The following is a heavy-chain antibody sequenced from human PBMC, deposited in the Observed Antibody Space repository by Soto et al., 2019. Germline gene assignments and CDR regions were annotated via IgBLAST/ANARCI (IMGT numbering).Heavy chain of an antibody. CDR3: ATIYSTPITTVGVY. CDR2: IYHSRST. CDR1: NFSITYGFH. D-gene: IGHD1-20*01. Sequence: PSETLYLTCFVSNFSITYGFHLGWIRQSPGKGLKWIATIYHSRSTYYNPSPKSRLTISVDTSKNPFSLRLTSVTAADTAVYHCATIYSTPITTVGVYWGHGKMATVSS. V-gene: IGHV4-38-2*01. J-gene: IGHJ4*01.